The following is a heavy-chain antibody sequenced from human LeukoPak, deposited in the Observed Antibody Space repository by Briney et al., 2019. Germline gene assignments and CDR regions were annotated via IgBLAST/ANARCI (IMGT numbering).Heavy chain of an antibody. J-gene: IGHJ6*03. V-gene: IGHV1-18*04. CDR2: ISAYNGNT. CDR3: ARVYSSSWYVEYYYYMDV. D-gene: IGHD6-13*01. CDR1: GYTFTGYY. Sequence: ASVKVSCKASGYTFTGYYMHWVRQAPGQGLEWMGWISAYNGNTNYAQKLQGRVTMTTDTSTSTAYMELRSLRSDDTAVYYCARVYSSSWYVEYYYYMDVWGKGTTVTVSS.